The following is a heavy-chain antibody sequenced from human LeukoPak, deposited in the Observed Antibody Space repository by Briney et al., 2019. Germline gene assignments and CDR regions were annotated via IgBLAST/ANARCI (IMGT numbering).Heavy chain of an antibody. CDR1: GFTFNSYA. CDR3: AKDIRVAAIYYFDF. V-gene: IGHV3-23*01. Sequence: GGSLRLSCAASGFTFNSYAMNWVRQAPGKGLEWVSGISGSGGTTYYADSVKGRFTISRDNSKNTLYLQMNSLRAEDTAVYYCAKDIRVAAIYYFDFWGQGTLVTVSS. CDR2: ISGSGGTT. J-gene: IGHJ4*02. D-gene: IGHD6-6*01.